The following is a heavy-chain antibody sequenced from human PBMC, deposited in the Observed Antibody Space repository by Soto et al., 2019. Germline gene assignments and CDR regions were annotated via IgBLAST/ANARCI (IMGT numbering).Heavy chain of an antibody. J-gene: IGHJ3*01. CDR2: ISHDGTT. D-gene: IGHD2-21*02. V-gene: IGHV4-4*02. CDR1: GGSITHDNW. CDR3: AKDHTAADAFDV. Sequence: QVQLQESGPGLVKPSETLSLTCAVSGGSITHDNWWNWARQPPGKGLEWIREISHDGTTNYNPSLKSRVTISVDMSKNQLSLKLTSVTAADTAVYYCAKDHTAADAFDVWGQGIMVTVSS.